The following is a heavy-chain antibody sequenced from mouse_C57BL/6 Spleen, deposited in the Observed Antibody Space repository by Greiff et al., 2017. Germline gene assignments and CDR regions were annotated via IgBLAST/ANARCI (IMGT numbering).Heavy chain of an antibody. CDR3: ARGGLTGAWYFDV. J-gene: IGHJ1*03. D-gene: IGHD4-1*01. CDR2: IYPGDGAT. CDR1: GYAFSSSW. V-gene: IGHV1-82*01. Sequence: QVQLQQSGPELVKPGASVKISCKASGYAFSSSWMNWVKQRPGKGLEWIGRIYPGDGATNYNGKFKGKATLTADKSSSTAYMQLSSLTSEDSAVYFCARGGLTGAWYFDVWGTGTTVTVSS.